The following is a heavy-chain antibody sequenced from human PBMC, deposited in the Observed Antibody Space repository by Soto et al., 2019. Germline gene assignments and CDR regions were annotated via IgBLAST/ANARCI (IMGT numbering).Heavy chain of an antibody. Sequence: SETLSLTCTVSGGSISSGNYYWCWIRQPPGKGLEWIGFISYSGSTYYSLSLKSRVTISVDTSKNQFSLNLSFVTAADTAVYYCATMGTPATGLYYFDYWGQGTLVTVSS. CDR2: ISYSGST. CDR3: ATMGTPATGLYYFDY. V-gene: IGHV4-30-4*01. CDR1: GGSISSGNYY. J-gene: IGHJ4*02. D-gene: IGHD5-18*01.